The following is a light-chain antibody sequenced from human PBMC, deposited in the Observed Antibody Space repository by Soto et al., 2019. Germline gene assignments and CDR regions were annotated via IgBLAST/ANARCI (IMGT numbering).Light chain of an antibody. CDR3: QQYNSYLYT. J-gene: IGKJ2*01. CDR1: QSISDW. Sequence: DIQMTQSPSTLSASVGDRVTITCRASQSISDWLAWYQQKPGKAPKLLIYDASSLESGVPSRCSGSGSGTEFTLTISSLQPDDFATYYCQQYNSYLYTFGQGTKLEIK. CDR2: DAS. V-gene: IGKV1-5*01.